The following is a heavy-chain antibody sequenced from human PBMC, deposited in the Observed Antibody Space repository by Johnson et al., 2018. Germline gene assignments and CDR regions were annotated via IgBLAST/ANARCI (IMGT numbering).Heavy chain of an antibody. CDR2: IHYSGST. D-gene: IGHD3-10*01. CDR3: ARGGLSYYGSGNYHTYYGMDV. Sequence: QVQLQESGPGLVKPSETLSLTCTVSGGSISTYYWSWIRQPPGKGLEWMGYIHYSGSTNQNPSLKSRVTISVDTSKNQFSLKLSSVTAADTAVYYCARGGLSYYGSGNYHTYYGMDVWGQGTTVTVSS. J-gene: IGHJ6*02. V-gene: IGHV4-59*01. CDR1: GGSISTYY.